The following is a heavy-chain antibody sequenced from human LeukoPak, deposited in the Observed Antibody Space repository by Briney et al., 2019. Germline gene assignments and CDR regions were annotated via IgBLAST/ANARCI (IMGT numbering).Heavy chain of an antibody. CDR2: IWYDGSKK. D-gene: IGHD4-17*01. CDR3: AREMNYGYYFDY. Sequence: GGSLRLSCAASGFTFRNYVMHWVRQAPGKGLEWVAVIWYDGSKKDYADSVKGRFTISRDNSKNTLYLQMNSLRADDTAVYYCAREMNYGYYFDYWGQGTLVTVSS. CDR1: GFTFRNYV. V-gene: IGHV3-33*01. J-gene: IGHJ4*02.